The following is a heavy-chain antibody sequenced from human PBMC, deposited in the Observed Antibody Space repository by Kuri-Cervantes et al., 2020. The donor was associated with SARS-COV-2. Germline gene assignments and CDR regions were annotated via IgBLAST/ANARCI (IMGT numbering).Heavy chain of an antibody. CDR2: ISSSSSYT. J-gene: IGHJ6*02. CDR3: ARDSYCSSTSCPYYYGMDV. Sequence: GGSLRLSCAASGFTFSDYYMRWIRQAPGKGLEWVSYISSSSSYTNYADSVKGRFTISRDNAKNSLYLQMNSLRAEDTAVYYCARDSYCSSTSCPYYYGMDVWGQGTTVTVSS. D-gene: IGHD2-2*01. V-gene: IGHV3-11*05. CDR1: GFTFSDYY.